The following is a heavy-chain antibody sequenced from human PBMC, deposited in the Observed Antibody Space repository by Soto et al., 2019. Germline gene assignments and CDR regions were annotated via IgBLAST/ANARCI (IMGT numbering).Heavy chain of an antibody. Sequence: PSETLSLTCSVSGGSINRNNYYWGWIRQPPGKGLEWIGSIYYSGYTYYNPSLKSRITTSLDSSKNQVSLKLSSVTAADTAVSYCARHVVSGSYADWYFDIWGRGTLVAVSS. V-gene: IGHV4-39*01. CDR3: ARHVVSGSYADWYFDI. D-gene: IGHD3-16*01. J-gene: IGHJ2*01. CDR1: GGSINRNNYY. CDR2: IYYSGYT.